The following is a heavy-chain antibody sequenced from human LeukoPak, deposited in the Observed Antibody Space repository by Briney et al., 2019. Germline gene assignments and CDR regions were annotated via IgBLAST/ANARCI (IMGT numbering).Heavy chain of an antibody. CDR3: ARDHDNFFDC. CDR2: ITTSGDNA. Sequence: GGSLRLSCAASGFTFSGYAMSWVRQAPGKGLEWVSAITTSGDNAYYVDSVKGRFTMSRDNSKNTLYLQMNSLGADDTAVYYCARDHDNFFDCWGQGTLVSVST. V-gene: IGHV3-23*01. D-gene: IGHD3-9*01. J-gene: IGHJ4*02. CDR1: GFTFSGYA.